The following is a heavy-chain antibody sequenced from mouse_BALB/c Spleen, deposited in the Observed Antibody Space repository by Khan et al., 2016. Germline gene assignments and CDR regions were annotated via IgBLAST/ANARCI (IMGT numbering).Heavy chain of an antibody. Sequence: QVQLQQSGAELVRPGTSVKISCKAAGYTFTNYWLGWVKQRPGHGLEWIGDIYPGGGYTNYNEKFTGKATLTADTSSSTAYMQLSSLTSEDSAFYFCARFYYGSSYWYFDVWGAGTTVTVSS. CDR3: ARFYYGSSYWYFDV. CDR2: IYPGGGYT. CDR1: GYTFTNYW. V-gene: IGHV1-63*02. D-gene: IGHD1-1*01. J-gene: IGHJ1*01.